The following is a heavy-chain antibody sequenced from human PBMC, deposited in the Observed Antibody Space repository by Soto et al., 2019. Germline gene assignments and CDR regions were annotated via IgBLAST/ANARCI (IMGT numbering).Heavy chain of an antibody. D-gene: IGHD2-2*02. V-gene: IGHV1-69*12. CDR2: IIPIFGTA. Sequence: QVQLVQSGAEVKKPGSSVKVSCKASGGTFSSYAISWVRQAPGQGLEWMGGIIPIFGTANYAQKFQGRVTITADESTSTAYMELSSLRSEDTAVYYCATRRGYCISTSCYSTFDYWGQGTLVTVSS. J-gene: IGHJ4*02. CDR1: GGTFSSYA. CDR3: ATRRGYCISTSCYSTFDY.